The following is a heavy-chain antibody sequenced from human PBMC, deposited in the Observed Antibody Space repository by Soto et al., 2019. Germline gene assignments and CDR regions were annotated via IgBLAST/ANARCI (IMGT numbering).Heavy chain of an antibody. CDR3: VGSLMSRAMESFDY. CDR2: ISYTVDA. Sequence: HVQLQESGPGLVKPSEPLSLTCSVSAGSISRYYWGWVRQSPGEGLEWIAHISYTVDASYNPSLKSRVTISLDTSKTQTALSMMSVTAADTAVYYCVGSLMSRAMESFDYWGQGTLVNVTS. V-gene: IGHV4-59*01. CDR1: AGSISRYY. J-gene: IGHJ4*02. D-gene: IGHD5-18*01.